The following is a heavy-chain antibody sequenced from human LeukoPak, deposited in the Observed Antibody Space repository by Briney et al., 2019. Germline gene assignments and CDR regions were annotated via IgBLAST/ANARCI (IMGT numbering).Heavy chain of an antibody. D-gene: IGHD4/OR15-4a*01. CDR3: AKLGASFYFDY. CDR1: GSRFTNYW. J-gene: IGHJ4*02. Sequence: GESLKISFKTSGSRFTNYWIVWVRPMPGKGLEWMGIIYPGDSDTRYSPSFQGQVTISADKSISTAYLQWSSLKASDTAMYYCAKLGASFYFDYWGQGTLVTVSS. CDR2: IYPGDSDT. V-gene: IGHV5-51*01.